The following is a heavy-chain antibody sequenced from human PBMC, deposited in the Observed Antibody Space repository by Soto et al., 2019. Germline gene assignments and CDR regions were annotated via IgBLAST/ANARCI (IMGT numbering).Heavy chain of an antibody. CDR1: GFTFSSYG. V-gene: IGHV3-30*18. CDR3: AKDRYYDQKTYYFDY. Sequence: RRLSCAASGFTFSSYGMHWVRQAPGKGLEWVAVISYDGSNKYYADSVKGRFTISRDNSKNTLYLQMNSLRAEDTAVYYCAKDRYYDQKTYYFDYWGQGTLVTVSS. D-gene: IGHD3-22*01. J-gene: IGHJ4*02. CDR2: ISYDGSNK.